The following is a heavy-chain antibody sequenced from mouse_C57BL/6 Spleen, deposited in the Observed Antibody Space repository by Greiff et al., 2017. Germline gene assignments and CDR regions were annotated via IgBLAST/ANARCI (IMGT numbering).Heavy chain of an antibody. CDR3: TRDYGSSYAPLAMDY. CDR2: IYPGNSDT. D-gene: IGHD1-1*01. J-gene: IGHJ4*01. Sequence: VQLKQSGTVLARPGASVKMSCKTSGYIFTSYWMHWVKQRPGQGLEWIGAIYPGNSDTSYNQKFKGKAKLTAVTSASTAYMELRSLTNEDSAVYYCTRDYGSSYAPLAMDYWGQGTSVTVSS. V-gene: IGHV1-5*01. CDR1: GYIFTSYW.